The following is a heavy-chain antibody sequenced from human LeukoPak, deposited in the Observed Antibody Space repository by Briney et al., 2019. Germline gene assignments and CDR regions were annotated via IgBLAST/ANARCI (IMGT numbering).Heavy chain of an antibody. CDR2: ISAYNGNT. V-gene: IGHV1-18*01. D-gene: IGHD3-3*01. CDR1: GYTFTIYG. CDR3: ARGRAYYDFWRDFDY. Sequence: ASVKVSCKASGYTFTIYGISWVRQAPGQGLEWMGWISAYNGNTNYAQKLQGRVTMTTDTSTSTAYMELRSLRSDDTAVYYCARGRAYYDFWRDFDYWGQGTLVTVSS. J-gene: IGHJ4*02.